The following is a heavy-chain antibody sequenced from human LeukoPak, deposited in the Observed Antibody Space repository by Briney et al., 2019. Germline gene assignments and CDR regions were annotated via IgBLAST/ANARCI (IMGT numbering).Heavy chain of an antibody. CDR2: IYTSGST. CDR1: GGSISSYY. V-gene: IGHV4-4*07. CDR3: ARVRRSNSPGCSSTSCYVYYYYYMDV. D-gene: IGHD2-2*01. J-gene: IGHJ6*03. Sequence: TPSETLSLTCTVSGGSISSYYWSWIRQPAGKGLEWIGRIYTSGSTNYNPSLKSRVTISVDTSKNQFSLKLSSVTAADTVVYYCARVRRSNSPGCSSTSCYVYYYYYMDVWGKGTTVTVSS.